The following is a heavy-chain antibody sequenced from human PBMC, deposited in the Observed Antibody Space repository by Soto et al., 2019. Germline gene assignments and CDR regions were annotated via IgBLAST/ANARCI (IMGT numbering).Heavy chain of an antibody. CDR3: ARVPGSSWSQFDY. J-gene: IGHJ4*02. Sequence: AASVKVSCKASGYSFTTSGITWVRQAPGQGLEWMGWISTYNGNTNYAQKLQDRVTLTTDTSISTAYLQWSSLKASDTAMYYCARVPGSSWSQFDYWGQGTLVTVSS. V-gene: IGHV1-18*01. CDR2: ISTYNGNT. CDR1: GYSFTTSG. D-gene: IGHD6-13*01.